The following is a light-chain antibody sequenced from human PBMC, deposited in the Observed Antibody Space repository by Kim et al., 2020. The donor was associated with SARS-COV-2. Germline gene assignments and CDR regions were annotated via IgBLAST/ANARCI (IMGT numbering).Light chain of an antibody. CDR2: VVS. J-gene: IGLJ1*01. CDR3: SSHGGSNNPYV. Sequence: SATISSPGTSCDVGGNNYASWYRQHPGKGPKLRISVVSKRPSGVRDRSSGSKSGKTASLTVSGLQSEDEAEYYCSSHGGSNNPYVFGTGTKVTVL. V-gene: IGLV2-8*01. CDR1: SCDVGGNNY.